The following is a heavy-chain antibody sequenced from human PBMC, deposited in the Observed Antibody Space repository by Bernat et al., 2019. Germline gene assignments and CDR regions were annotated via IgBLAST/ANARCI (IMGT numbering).Heavy chain of an antibody. Sequence: QVQLQESGPGLVKPSGTLSLTCAVSGASISSNEWWSWVRQPPGKGLEWIGENYHSGTNNYNPSLRSRVTMSVDKSKNQFSLRLNTVTAADTAVYYCASKIGILVADPFYDYWGQGTLVTVSS. J-gene: IGHJ4*02. CDR1: GASISSNEW. CDR3: ASKIGILVADPFYDY. D-gene: IGHD6-19*01. V-gene: IGHV4-4*02. CDR2: NYHSGTN.